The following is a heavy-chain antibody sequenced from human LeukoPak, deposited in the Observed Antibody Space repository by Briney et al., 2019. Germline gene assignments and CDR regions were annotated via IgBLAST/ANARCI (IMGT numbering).Heavy chain of an antibody. D-gene: IGHD3-10*01. Sequence: GASLQISCKGSGSIFTSYWIGWGRQLPGKGLEGMGIIYPGDYDTRYSPSFQGQATSSADKSISTAYLQWSSLKASDTAMYYCARHSPRYYYGSGSYFDYWGQGTLVTVSS. CDR1: GSIFTSYW. CDR2: IYPGDYDT. CDR3: ARHSPRYYYGSGSYFDY. J-gene: IGHJ4*02. V-gene: IGHV5-51*01.